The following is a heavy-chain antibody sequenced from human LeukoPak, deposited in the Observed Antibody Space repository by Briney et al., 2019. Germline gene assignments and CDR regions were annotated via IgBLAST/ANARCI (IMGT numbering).Heavy chain of an antibody. CDR2: ISGSGGST. J-gene: IGHJ4*02. D-gene: IGHD6-19*01. CDR3: AKDGAVAGTFDY. CDR1: GFTFSSYA. Sequence: GGSLRLSCAASGFTFSSYAMSWVRQAPGRGREWVSAISGSGGSTYYADSVKGRFTISRDNSKNTLYLQMNSLRAEDTAVYYCAKDGAVAGTFDYWGQGTLVTVSS. V-gene: IGHV3-23*01.